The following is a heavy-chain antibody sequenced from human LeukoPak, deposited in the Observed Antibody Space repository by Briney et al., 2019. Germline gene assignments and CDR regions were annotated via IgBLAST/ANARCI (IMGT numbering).Heavy chain of an antibody. CDR1: GFTFSSYA. D-gene: IGHD3-3*01. V-gene: IGHV3-23*01. CDR2: ISGSGGST. J-gene: IGHJ6*03. Sequence: PGGSLRLSCAASGFTFSSYAMSWVRQAPGRGLEWVSAISGSGGSTYYADSVKGRFTISRDNSKNTLYLQMNSLRAEDTAVYYCAKAGNSYYDFWSGYNMDVWGKGTTVTVSS. CDR3: AKAGNSYYDFWSGYNMDV.